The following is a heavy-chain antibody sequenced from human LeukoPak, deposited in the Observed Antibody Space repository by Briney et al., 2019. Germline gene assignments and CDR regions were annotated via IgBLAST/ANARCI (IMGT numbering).Heavy chain of an antibody. Sequence: KAGGSLRLSCAASGFTFSSYAMNWVRQAPGKGLEWVSAISGSGGSTYYADSVKGRFTISRDNSKNTLYLQMNSLRAEDTAVYYCARDSAARFSLDVWGKGTTVTVSS. CDR2: ISGSGGST. CDR3: ARDSAARFSLDV. V-gene: IGHV3-23*01. CDR1: GFTFSSYA. D-gene: IGHD6-6*01. J-gene: IGHJ6*04.